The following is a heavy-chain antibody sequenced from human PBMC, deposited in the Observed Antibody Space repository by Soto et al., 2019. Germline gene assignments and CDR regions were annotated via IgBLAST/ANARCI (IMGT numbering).Heavy chain of an antibody. CDR2: IKEDGSQK. J-gene: IGHJ4*02. Sequence: EVQLVESGGDLVQPGGSLRLSCAVSGFTFSHYWMTWVRQAPGKGLEWVSNIKEDGSQKNYVDSVKGRFTVSRDNAKNSLYLPMNSLRDEDTAVYYCARSGSEVDYWGQGTLVIVSS. CDR3: ARSGSEVDY. V-gene: IGHV3-7*01. CDR1: GFTFSHYW. D-gene: IGHD3-10*01.